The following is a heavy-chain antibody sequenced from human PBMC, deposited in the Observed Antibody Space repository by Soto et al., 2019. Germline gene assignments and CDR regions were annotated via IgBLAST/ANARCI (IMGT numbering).Heavy chain of an antibody. CDR1: GYSFTDFG. CDR3: ARDGYGDYPLDY. Sequence: QIQLVQSGAGVKKPGASVKVSCKASGYSFTDFGISWVRQAPGQGLEWMGWISAYNGATHYAQNLQGRVTVTTDTSMSPAYMELESLRSDDTAVYYCARDGYGDYPLDYWGQGTLVTVSS. J-gene: IGHJ4*02. CDR2: ISAYNGAT. D-gene: IGHD4-17*01. V-gene: IGHV1-18*04.